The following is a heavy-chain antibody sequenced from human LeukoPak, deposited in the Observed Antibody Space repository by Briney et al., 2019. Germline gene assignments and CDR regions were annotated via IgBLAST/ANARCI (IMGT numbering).Heavy chain of an antibody. Sequence: GRSLRLSCAASGLTFSSYAMHWVRQAPGKGLEWVAVISYDGSNKYYADSVKGRFTISRDNSKNTLYLQMNSLRAEDTAVYYCARVVRSYFDYWGQGTLVTVSS. V-gene: IGHV3-30-3*01. J-gene: IGHJ4*02. CDR2: ISYDGSNK. D-gene: IGHD4-17*01. CDR3: ARVVRSYFDY. CDR1: GLTFSSYA.